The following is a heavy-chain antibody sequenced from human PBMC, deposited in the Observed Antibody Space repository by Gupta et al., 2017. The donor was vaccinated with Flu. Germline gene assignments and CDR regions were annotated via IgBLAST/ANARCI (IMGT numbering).Heavy chain of an antibody. V-gene: IGHV1-8*01. CDR2: MNPNSGNT. D-gene: IGHD3-16*01. CDR1: GYTFTRYD. J-gene: IGHJ6*03. Sequence: QVQLVQSGAEVKKRGVSVTVSCKASGYTFTRYDINGVRQATGQGPEWLGWMNPNSGNTGYAQKFQGRVTMTKNNSITTAYMELTNLRSEDTGVYYCARRIKDYIYYYVDDWGRGTTFTVSS. CDR3: ARRIKDYIYYYVDD.